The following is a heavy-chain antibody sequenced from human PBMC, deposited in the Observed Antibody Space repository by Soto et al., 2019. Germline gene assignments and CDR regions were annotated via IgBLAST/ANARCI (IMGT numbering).Heavy chain of an antibody. V-gene: IGHV3-48*01. CDR1: GFTFSSYS. Sequence: PGGSLRLSCAASGFTFSSYSMHWVPQAPGKGLEWVSYISPSSSSIYYADSVKGRFTISGDNAKNSLYLQMNSLRAEDTAVYYCARVAYYYESSGYFYWGQGTLVTVSS. CDR3: ARVAYYYESSGYFY. CDR2: ISPSSSSI. D-gene: IGHD3-22*01. J-gene: IGHJ4*02.